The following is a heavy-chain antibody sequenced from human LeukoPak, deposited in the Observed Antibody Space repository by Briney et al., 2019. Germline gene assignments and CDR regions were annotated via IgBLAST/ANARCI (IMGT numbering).Heavy chain of an antibody. CDR2: ISGSGYNT. CDR1: GFTFSSYG. Sequence: GGSLRLSCAASGFTFSSYGMSWVRQAPGKGLEWVSTISGSGYNTYYTDSVKGRFTISRDNSANTLYLQMNSLRAEDTALYYCAKHSGSYFIYYIDSWGQGTLVTVSS. D-gene: IGHD1-26*01. V-gene: IGHV3-23*01. CDR3: AKHSGSYFIYYIDS. J-gene: IGHJ4*02.